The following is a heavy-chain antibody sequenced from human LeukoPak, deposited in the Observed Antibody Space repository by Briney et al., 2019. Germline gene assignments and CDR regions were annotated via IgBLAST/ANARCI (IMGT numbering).Heavy chain of an antibody. CDR2: IYYSGST. CDR1: GGSISSYY. J-gene: IGHJ4*02. V-gene: IGHV4-59*05. D-gene: IGHD2-8*01. Sequence: SETLSLTCTVSGGSISSYYWSWIRQPPGKGLEWIGSIYYSGSTYYNPSLKSRVTISVDTSKNQFSLKLSSVTAADTAVYYCARLKWPSGYCTNGVCYTFDYWGQGTLVTVSS. CDR3: ARLKWPSGYCTNGVCYTFDY.